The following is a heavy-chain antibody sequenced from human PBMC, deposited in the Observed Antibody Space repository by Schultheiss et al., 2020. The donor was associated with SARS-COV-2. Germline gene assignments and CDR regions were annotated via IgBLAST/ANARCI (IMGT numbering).Heavy chain of an antibody. CDR2: ISYDGSNK. CDR1: GFTFSSYA. D-gene: IGHD2-15*01. CDR3: AYTLGYCSGGSCYSGGYYYYGMDV. V-gene: IGHV3-30*04. J-gene: IGHJ6*02. Sequence: GGSLRLSCAASGFTFSSYAMHWVRQAPGKGLEWVAVISYDGSNKYYADSVKGRFTISRDNSKNTLYLQMNSLRAEDTAVYYCAYTLGYCSGGSCYSGGYYYYGMDVWGQGTTVTVSS.